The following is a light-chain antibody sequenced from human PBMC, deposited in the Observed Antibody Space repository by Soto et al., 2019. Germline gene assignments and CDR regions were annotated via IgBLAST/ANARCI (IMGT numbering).Light chain of an antibody. V-gene: IGKV1D-12*01. Sequence: DIQVTQSPSSVSASVGDRVTITCRASQDINNWLAWYQQKPGKAPKLLMYTTSNLQSGVPSRFSGSGSGTDVTLTINSLQPEDFATYYCQQANSFPLTFGGVTKVEIK. CDR3: QQANSFPLT. CDR2: TTS. J-gene: IGKJ4*01. CDR1: QDINNW.